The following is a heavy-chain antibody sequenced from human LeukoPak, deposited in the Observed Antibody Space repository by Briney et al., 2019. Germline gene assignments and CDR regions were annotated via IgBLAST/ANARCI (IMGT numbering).Heavy chain of an antibody. J-gene: IGHJ3*02. D-gene: IGHD2-21*01. CDR3: ARDFVVEYAFDI. CDR2: IYHSGST. Sequence: SETLSLTCTVSGGSISSSNWWSWVRQPPGKGLEWIGEIYHSGSTNYNPSLKSRVTISVDKSKNQFSLKLSSVTAADTAVYYCARDFVVEYAFDIWGQGTMVTVSS. V-gene: IGHV4-4*02. CDR1: GGSISSSNW.